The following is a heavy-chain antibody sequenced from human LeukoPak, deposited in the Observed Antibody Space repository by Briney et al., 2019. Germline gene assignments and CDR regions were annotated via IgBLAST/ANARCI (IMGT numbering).Heavy chain of an antibody. J-gene: IGHJ4*02. D-gene: IGHD6-13*01. CDR3: ARGSRQQLVFLYFDY. CDR1: GYTFTGYY. V-gene: IGHV1-2*02. CDR2: INPNSGGT. Sequence: ASVNVSCMACGYTFTGYYMHWVRQAPGQGLEWMGWINPNSGGTNYAQKFQGRVTMTRDTSINTAYMELSRLRSDDTAVYYCARGSRQQLVFLYFDYWGQGTLVTVSS.